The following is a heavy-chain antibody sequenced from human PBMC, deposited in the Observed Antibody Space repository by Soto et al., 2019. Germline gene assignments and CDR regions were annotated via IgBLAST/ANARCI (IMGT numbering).Heavy chain of an antibody. CDR2: ISHIGSV. J-gene: IGHJ4*02. Sequence: QVLLQESGPGLVQPSGTLSLSCAVSGVSISSNYYWGWVRQPPGKGLEWLGDISHIGSVNYSPSLMSRVTISMDRSENQFSLKLNSVTAADTAVYYCVRSFGWYAIDYWGQGPLVIVSS. CDR1: GVSISSNYY. V-gene: IGHV4-4*02. CDR3: VRSFGWYAIDY. D-gene: IGHD6-19*01.